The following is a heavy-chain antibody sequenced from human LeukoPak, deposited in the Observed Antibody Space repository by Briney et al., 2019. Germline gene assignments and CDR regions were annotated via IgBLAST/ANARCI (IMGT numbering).Heavy chain of an antibody. D-gene: IGHD4-11*01. Sequence: PGGSLRLSCAASGFTFSDHYTDWVRQAPGKGLEWVGRIRNKASTYTTQYAASVKGRFTISRDDSKNSLFLQMNSLKTEDTAMYYCARGGSDYTNYYFDYWGQGTLVTVSS. CDR2: IRNKASTYTT. CDR3: ARGGSDYTNYYFDY. V-gene: IGHV3-72*01. J-gene: IGHJ4*02. CDR1: GFTFSDHY.